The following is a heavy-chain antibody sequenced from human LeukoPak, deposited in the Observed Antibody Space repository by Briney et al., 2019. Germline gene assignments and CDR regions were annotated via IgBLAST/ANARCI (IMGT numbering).Heavy chain of an antibody. Sequence: PGGSLRLSCEASGFTFSTYAMSWVRQPPGKGLQWVSGISGSDSGTYYTDSVKGRFIISRDNSKNTVYLEIDNVRAEDTGVYYCAKCMSGTGVCLNFDSWGQGILVTVSS. V-gene: IGHV3-23*01. CDR3: AKCMSGTGVCLNFDS. CDR1: GFTFSTYA. J-gene: IGHJ4*02. CDR2: ISGSDSGT. D-gene: IGHD2-8*02.